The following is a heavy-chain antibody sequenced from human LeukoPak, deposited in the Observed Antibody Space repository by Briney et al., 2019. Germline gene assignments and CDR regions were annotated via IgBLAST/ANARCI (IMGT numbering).Heavy chain of an antibody. CDR3: ARAPADY. CDR2: ISSNGGST. CDR1: GFTFSSYA. Sequence: GGSLRLSCAASGFTFSSYAMHWVRQAPGKGLEYVSAISSNGGSTYYANSVKGRFTISRDNSKNTLYLQMGSLRAEDMAVYYCARAPADYWGQGTLVTVSS. J-gene: IGHJ4*02. V-gene: IGHV3-64*01.